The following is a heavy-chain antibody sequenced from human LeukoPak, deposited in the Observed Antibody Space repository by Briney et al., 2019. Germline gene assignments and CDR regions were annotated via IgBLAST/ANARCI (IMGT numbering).Heavy chain of an antibody. CDR2: MNPNSGEI. V-gene: IGHV1-8*01. J-gene: IGHJ4*02. Sequence: ASVKVSCKASGYTFTSYDINWVRQATGQGLEWMGWMNPNSGEIGYAQKFQGRITVTSDTSITTAYMELSSLRSEDTAVYYCTRELRRHDQWGQGTLVAVSS. CDR1: GYTFTSYD. D-gene: IGHD5-24*01. CDR3: TRELRRHDQ.